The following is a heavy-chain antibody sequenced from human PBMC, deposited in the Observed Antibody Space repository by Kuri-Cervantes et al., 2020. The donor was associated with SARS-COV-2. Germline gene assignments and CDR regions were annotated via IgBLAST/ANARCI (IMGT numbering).Heavy chain of an antibody. Sequence: GESLKISCAASGFTFSSYWMSWVRQAPGKGLEWVANIKQDGSEKYYVDSVKGRFTISRDNAKNSLYLQMNSLRAEDTAVYYCARARAGRFDYWGQGTLVTVSS. V-gene: IGHV3-7*01. D-gene: IGHD6-19*01. J-gene: IGHJ4*02. CDR3: ARARAGRFDY. CDR1: GFTFSSYW. CDR2: IKQDGSEK.